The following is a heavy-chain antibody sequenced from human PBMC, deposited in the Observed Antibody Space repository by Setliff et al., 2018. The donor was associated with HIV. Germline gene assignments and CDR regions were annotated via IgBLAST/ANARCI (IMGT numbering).Heavy chain of an antibody. Sequence: SETLSLTCTVSGGSISTGGYYWSWIRQHPGKGLEWIGYIYNSGGTYYNPSLKSRITMSIDTSKNQFSQKLNSVTAADTAVYFCARASRWGSIPLDYWGQGTLVTVSS. CDR2: IYNSGGT. J-gene: IGHJ4*02. V-gene: IGHV4-31*03. CDR3: ARASRWGSIPLDY. CDR1: GGSISTGGYY. D-gene: IGHD2-21*01.